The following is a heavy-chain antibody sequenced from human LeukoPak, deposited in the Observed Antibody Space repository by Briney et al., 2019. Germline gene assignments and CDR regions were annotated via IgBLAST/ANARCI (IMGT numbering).Heavy chain of an antibody. CDR2: ISGYNGVT. D-gene: IGHD5-12*01. CDR3: ARYGGHDLEFDY. CDR1: DYTFSSHG. V-gene: IGHV1-18*01. Sequence: ASVKVSCKASDYTFSSHGIGWVRQAPGQGLEWMGWISGYNGVTNYAETLQDRVTLTTDTSTSTAYMELRSLTSDDTAIYYCARYGGHDLEFDYWGQGTLVTVSS. J-gene: IGHJ4*02.